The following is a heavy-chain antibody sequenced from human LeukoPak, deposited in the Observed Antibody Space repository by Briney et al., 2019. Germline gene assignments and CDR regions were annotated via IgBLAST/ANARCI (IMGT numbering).Heavy chain of an antibody. Sequence: ASVKVSCKVSGYTLIELSLHWVRQAPGKGLDWMGGLDPEDGEPMYAQKFQGRVTMTEDTSTDTAYMELSSLRSEDTAVYYCATHDYGRYSLRAEYFQHWGQGTLVTVSS. D-gene: IGHD4-17*01. V-gene: IGHV1-24*01. CDR3: ATHDYGRYSLRAEYFQH. CDR1: GYTLIELS. CDR2: LDPEDGEP. J-gene: IGHJ1*01.